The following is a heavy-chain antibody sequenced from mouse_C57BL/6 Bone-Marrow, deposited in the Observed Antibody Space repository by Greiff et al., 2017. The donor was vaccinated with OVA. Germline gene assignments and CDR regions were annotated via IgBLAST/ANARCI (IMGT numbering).Heavy chain of an antibody. CDR3: TRSPYDGYFDV. Sequence: QVHVKQSGAELVRPGASVTLSCKASGYTFTDYEMHWVKQTPVHGLEWIGAIDPETGGTAYNQKFKGKAILTADKSSSTAYMELRSLTSEDSAVYYCTRSPYDGYFDVWGTGTTVTVSS. CDR2: IDPETGGT. J-gene: IGHJ1*03. CDR1: GYTFTDYE. V-gene: IGHV1-15*01. D-gene: IGHD2-14*01.